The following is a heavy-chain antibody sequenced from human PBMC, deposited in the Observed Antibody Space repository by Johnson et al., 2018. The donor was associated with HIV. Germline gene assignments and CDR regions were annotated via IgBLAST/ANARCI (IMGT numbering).Heavy chain of an antibody. CDR3: AKDRGSPGIPAAFDS. CDR1: GFTFSSYG. V-gene: IGHV3-33*06. Sequence: QVQLVESGGGVVQPGRSLRLSCAASGFTFSSYGMHWVRQAPGKGLEWVAVIWYDGTNKYYADSVKGRFTISRDNSKRTLYLQMNSLRAEDTAVYYCAKDRGSPGIPAAFDSWGQGTMVTVSS. D-gene: IGHD1-26*01. CDR2: IWYDGTNK. J-gene: IGHJ3*02.